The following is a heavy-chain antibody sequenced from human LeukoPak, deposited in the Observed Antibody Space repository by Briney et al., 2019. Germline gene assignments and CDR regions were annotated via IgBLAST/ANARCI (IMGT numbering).Heavy chain of an antibody. J-gene: IGHJ4*02. CDR3: ARDSSIAVGFDY. D-gene: IGHD6-6*01. CDR1: GGTFSSYA. CDR2: IIPIFGTA. Sequence: ASVKVSCKASGGTFSSYAISWVRRAPGQGLEWMGGIIPIFGTANYAQKFQGRVTITADESTSTAYMELSSLRSEDTAVYYCARDSSIAVGFDYWGQGTLVTVSS. V-gene: IGHV1-69*13.